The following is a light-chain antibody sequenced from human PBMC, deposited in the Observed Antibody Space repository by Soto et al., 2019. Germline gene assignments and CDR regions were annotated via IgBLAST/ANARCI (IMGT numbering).Light chain of an antibody. CDR2: DAS. J-gene: IGKJ1*01. CDR1: QSVSSY. Sequence: EIVLTQSPATLSLSPGERATLSCRASQSVSSYLAWYQQKPGQAPGLLIYDASNRATGIPARFSGSGSGTDFTLTISSLEPEDFAVYYCQQRSNWPPRTFGQGTKVDIK. V-gene: IGKV3-11*01. CDR3: QQRSNWPPRT.